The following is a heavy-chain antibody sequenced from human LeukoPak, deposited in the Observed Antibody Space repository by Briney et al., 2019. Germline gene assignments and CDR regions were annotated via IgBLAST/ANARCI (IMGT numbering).Heavy chain of an antibody. CDR3: ARHLSGVTGYSYGRGIDY. Sequence: GGSLRLSCAASGFTFSSYWMSWVRQAPGKGLEWVANIKKDGSENYYVDSVKGRFTISRDNAKKSLYMQMKSLRAEDTAVYYCARHLSGVTGYSYGRGIDYWGQGTLVTVSS. J-gene: IGHJ4*02. D-gene: IGHD5-18*01. CDR1: GFTFSSYW. CDR2: IKKDGSEN. V-gene: IGHV3-7*01.